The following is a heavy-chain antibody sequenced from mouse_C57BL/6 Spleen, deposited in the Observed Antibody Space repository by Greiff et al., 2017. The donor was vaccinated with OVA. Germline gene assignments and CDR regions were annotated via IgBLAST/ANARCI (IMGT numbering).Heavy chain of an antibody. CDR1: GYTFTSYW. CDR2: INPSNGGT. CDR3: ARDYGSRAFFAY. V-gene: IGHV1-53*01. D-gene: IGHD1-1*01. J-gene: IGHJ3*01. Sequence: QVHVKQPGTELVKPGASVKLSCKASGYTFTSYWMHWVKQRPGQGLEWIGNINPSNGGTNYNEKFKSKATLTVDKSSSTAYMQLSSLTSEDSAVYYCARDYGSRAFFAYWGQGTLVTVSA.